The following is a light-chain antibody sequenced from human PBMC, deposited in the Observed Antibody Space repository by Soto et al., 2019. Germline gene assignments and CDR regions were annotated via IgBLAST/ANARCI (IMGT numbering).Light chain of an antibody. CDR2: AAS. CDR1: QGISSW. J-gene: IGKJ5*01. V-gene: IGKV1D-16*01. CDR3: QQLNSHPFT. Sequence: DIQMTQSPSSLSASVGDRVTITCGASQGISSWLAWYQQKPEKAPKLLIYAASTLQSRVPSSFSGSGSGTDFTLTISSLQPEDFATYYCQQLNSHPFTFGQGTRLEIK.